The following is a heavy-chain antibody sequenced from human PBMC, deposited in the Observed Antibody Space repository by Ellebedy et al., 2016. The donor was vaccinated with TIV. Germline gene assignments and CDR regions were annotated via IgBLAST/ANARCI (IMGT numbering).Heavy chain of an antibody. Sequence: AASVKVSCKASGDTFKDYAISWVRQAPEEGLEWMGWINPNTGGTTFAQKFQGRVAITRDTSISTAYMELSRLTSDDTAVYYCARARASPDRVFDIWGQGTLVTVSS. CDR1: GDTFKDYA. D-gene: IGHD1-14*01. V-gene: IGHV1-2*02. J-gene: IGHJ3*02. CDR3: ARARASPDRVFDI. CDR2: INPNTGGT.